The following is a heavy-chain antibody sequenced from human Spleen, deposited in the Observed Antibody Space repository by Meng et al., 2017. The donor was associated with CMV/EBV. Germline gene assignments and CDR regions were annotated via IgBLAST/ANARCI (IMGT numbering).Heavy chain of an antibody. V-gene: IGHV3-7*01. J-gene: IGHJ4*02. CDR1: GLTFSKYW. CDR3: AGGSYVDS. Sequence: LRLSCAASGLTFSKYWMNWVRQAPGKGLERVANIKQDGRQIYYVDSVKGRFTISRDNARNSLYLQMNSLRAEDTAVYFCAGGSYVDSWGQGTLVTVSS. CDR2: IKQDGRQI. D-gene: IGHD1-26*01.